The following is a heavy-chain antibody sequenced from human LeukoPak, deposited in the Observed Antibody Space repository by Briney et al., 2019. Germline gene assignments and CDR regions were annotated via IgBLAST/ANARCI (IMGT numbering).Heavy chain of an antibody. CDR1: GYSISSGYY. CDR2: IYHSGST. Sequence: SETLSLTCTVSGYSISSGYYWGWIRQPPGKGLEWIGSIYHSGSTYYNPSLKSRVTTSVDTSKNQFSLKVSSMTAADTAVYYCARGDWKYGDFDRWGQGTLVTVSS. J-gene: IGHJ4*02. D-gene: IGHD1-7*01. V-gene: IGHV4-38-2*02. CDR3: ARGDWKYGDFDR.